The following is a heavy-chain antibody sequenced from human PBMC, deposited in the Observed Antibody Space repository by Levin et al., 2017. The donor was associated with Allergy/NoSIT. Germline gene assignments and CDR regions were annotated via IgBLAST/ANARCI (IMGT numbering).Heavy chain of an antibody. CDR3: AKDQDRSTWYAPEY. CDR2: ISYDGNNK. Sequence: GGSLRLSCAASGFSFSSYGMHWVRQAPGKGLEWVAVISYDGNNKYYADSVKGRFTISRDNSKNTLYLQMNSLRAEDTAVYYCAKDQDRSTWYAPEYWGQGTLVTVSS. D-gene: IGHD6-13*01. J-gene: IGHJ4*02. CDR1: GFSFSSYG. V-gene: IGHV3-30*18.